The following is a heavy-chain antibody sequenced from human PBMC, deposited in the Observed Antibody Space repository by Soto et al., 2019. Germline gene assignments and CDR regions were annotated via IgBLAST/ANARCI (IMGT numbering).Heavy chain of an antibody. J-gene: IGHJ4*02. CDR3: ARENYGDAFDF. Sequence: EVQLVESGGGLVQPGGSLRLSCAASGFSVSDYEMNWVRQPPGKGLEWISYINSGGASIKYADSVQGRFTISRDNARNSLYLQMNSLRDEDTAVYYCARENYGDAFDFWGQGTLVTVSS. CDR2: INSGGASI. V-gene: IGHV3-48*03. CDR1: GFSVSDYE. D-gene: IGHD4-17*01.